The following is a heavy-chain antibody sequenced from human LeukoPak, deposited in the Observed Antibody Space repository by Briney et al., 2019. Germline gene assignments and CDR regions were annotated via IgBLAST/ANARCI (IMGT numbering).Heavy chain of an antibody. CDR3: SRGHYGPDY. D-gene: IGHD3-16*01. V-gene: IGHV3-74*01. CDR2: IQRDGTSP. J-gene: IGHJ4*02. Sequence: GGSLRLSCAASGFIFSSYAMSWVRQAPGKGLEWVSGIQRDGTSPTYADSVKGRFIISRDNAKGSVYLQMNILRAEDTAVYYCSRGHYGPDYWGQGTLVTVSS. CDR1: GFIFSSYA.